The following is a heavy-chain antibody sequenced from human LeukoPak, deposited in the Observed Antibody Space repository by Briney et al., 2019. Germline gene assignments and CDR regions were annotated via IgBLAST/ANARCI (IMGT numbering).Heavy chain of an antibody. CDR1: GGSMSPYH. Sequence: SETLSLTCTVSGGSMSPYHWGWIRQPPGKGLEWTGYIYYSGSTNYNPSLNSRVTISVDTSKNQFSLRLSSVTAADTAVYYCARAPYYDFWSGYFPMDVWGQGTTVTVSS. V-gene: IGHV4-59*12. J-gene: IGHJ6*02. CDR3: ARAPYYDFWSGYFPMDV. D-gene: IGHD3-3*01. CDR2: IYYSGST.